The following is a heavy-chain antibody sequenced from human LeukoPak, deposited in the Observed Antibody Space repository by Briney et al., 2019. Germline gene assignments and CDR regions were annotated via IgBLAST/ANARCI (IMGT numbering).Heavy chain of an antibody. CDR2: MSPNSGKT. Sequence: ASVKVSCKASGYTFANHDINWVRQATGQGLEWMGWMSPNSGKTGYAQKFQGRVTMTGDTSINTAYMELSSLRSEDTAVYYCATGTHYDILPYWGQGTLVAVSS. CDR1: GYTFANHD. CDR3: ATGTHYDILPY. J-gene: IGHJ4*02. V-gene: IGHV1-8*01. D-gene: IGHD3-9*01.